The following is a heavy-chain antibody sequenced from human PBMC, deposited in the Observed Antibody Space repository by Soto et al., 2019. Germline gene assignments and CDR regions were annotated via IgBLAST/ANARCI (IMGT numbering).Heavy chain of an antibody. J-gene: IGHJ3*02. V-gene: IGHV1-69*01. CDR3: ASRERVDAFDI. Sequence: QVQLVQSGAEVKKPGSSVKVSCKASGGTLISNAISWVRQAPGQGLEWMGGIIPSLGSANYAQKFQDRVTITADESTSTTYMELNRRRSEDAAVYYCASRERVDAFDIWGQGTMVTVSS. CDR2: IIPSLGSA. CDR1: GGTLISNA. D-gene: IGHD1-26*01.